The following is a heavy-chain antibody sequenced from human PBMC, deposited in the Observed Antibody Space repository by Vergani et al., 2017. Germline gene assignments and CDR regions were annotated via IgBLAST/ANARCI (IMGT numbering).Heavy chain of an antibody. V-gene: IGHV4-59*08. Sequence: QVQLQESGPGLVKPSETLSLTCTVSGGSISSYYWSWIRQPPGKGLEWIGYIYYSGSTNYNPSLKSRVTISVDTSKNQFSLKLSSVNAADTAVYYCAGHGALAGTYYYYGMEVWGQGTTVTVSS. D-gene: IGHD6-19*01. J-gene: IGHJ6*02. CDR3: AGHGALAGTYYYYGMEV. CDR1: GGSISSYY. CDR2: IYYSGST.